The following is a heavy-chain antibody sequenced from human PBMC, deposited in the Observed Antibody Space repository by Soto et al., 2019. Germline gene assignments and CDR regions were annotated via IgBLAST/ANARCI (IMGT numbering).Heavy chain of an antibody. CDR1: GFTFSTYW. J-gene: IGHJ5*02. D-gene: IGHD1-26*01. CDR3: AGGATQAKWFAP. CDR2: ISGDESTT. Sequence: GGSLRLSCAASGFTFSTYWMHWVRQAPGKGLVWVSRISGDESTTTYADSVKGRFTISRDNAENTLYLQMNSLRAEDTAVYYCAGGATQAKWFAPWGRGTLVTVSS. V-gene: IGHV3-74*01.